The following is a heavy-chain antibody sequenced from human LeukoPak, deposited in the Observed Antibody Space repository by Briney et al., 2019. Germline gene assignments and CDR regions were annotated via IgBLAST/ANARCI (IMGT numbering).Heavy chain of an antibody. V-gene: IGHV4-31*03. CDR2: IYYSGST. D-gene: IGHD3-16*02. CDR3: ARDSRIGYGMDV. Sequence: SETLSLTCTVSGGSISSGGYYWSWIRQHPGKGLEWIGHIYYSGSTYYNPSLKSRVTISVDTSKNQFSLKLSSVTAADTAVYYCARDSRIGYGMDVWGQGTTVTVSS. CDR1: GGSISSGGYY. J-gene: IGHJ6*02.